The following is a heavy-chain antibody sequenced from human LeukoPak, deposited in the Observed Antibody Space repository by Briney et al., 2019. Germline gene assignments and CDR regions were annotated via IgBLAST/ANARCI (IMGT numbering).Heavy chain of an antibody. Sequence: GGSLRLSCAASGFTVSSNYMSWVRQAPGKGLEWVSVLYSGGSTYYADSVKGRFTISRDNSKNTVYLQMNSLRAEDTAVYHCAREEGYGDYFDYWGQGTLVTVSS. V-gene: IGHV3-66*01. CDR3: AREEGYGDYFDY. J-gene: IGHJ4*02. D-gene: IGHD4-17*01. CDR2: LYSGGST. CDR1: GFTVSSNY.